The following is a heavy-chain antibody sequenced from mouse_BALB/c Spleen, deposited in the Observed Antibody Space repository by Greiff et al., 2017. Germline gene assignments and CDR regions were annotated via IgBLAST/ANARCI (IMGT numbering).Heavy chain of an antibody. CDR3: ARSRPYYGSSYDY. J-gene: IGHJ4*01. D-gene: IGHD1-1*01. CDR1: GYAFSSYW. CDR2: IYPGDGDT. V-gene: IGHV1-80*01. Sequence: VNVVESGAELVRPGSSVKISCKASGYAFSSYWMNWVKQRPGQGLEWIGQIYPGDGDTNYNGKFKGKATLTADKSSSTAYMQLSSLTSEDSAVYFCARSRPYYGSSYDYWGQGTSVTVSS.